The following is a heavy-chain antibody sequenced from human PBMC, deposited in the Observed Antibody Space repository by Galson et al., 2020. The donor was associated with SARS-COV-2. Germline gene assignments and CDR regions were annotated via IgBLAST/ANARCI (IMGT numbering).Heavy chain of an antibody. J-gene: IGHJ6*02. CDR1: GGTFSSYA. CDR3: ARDPQLGYCSSTSCLYGMDV. V-gene: IGHV1-69*13. D-gene: IGHD2-2*01. CDR2: IIPIFGTA. Sequence: SVKVSCKASGGTFSSYAISWVRQAPGQGLEWMGGIIPIFGTANYAQKFQGRVTITADESTSTAYMELSSLRSEDTAVYYCARDPQLGYCSSTSCLYGMDVWAKGPRSPSP.